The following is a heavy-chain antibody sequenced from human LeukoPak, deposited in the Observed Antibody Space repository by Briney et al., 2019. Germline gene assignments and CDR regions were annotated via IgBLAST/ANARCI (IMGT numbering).Heavy chain of an antibody. V-gene: IGHV3-23*01. CDR2: ISAGAGT. Sequence: GGSRRLSCAASGFTFSSYAMTWVRQAPGKGLGWVSGISAGAGTYYADSVTGRFTVSRDNSKNILYLQMNSLRAEDTAVYYCAKEPRYSSSWYGDYWGQGTLVTVSS. J-gene: IGHJ4*02. CDR1: GFTFSSYA. CDR3: AKEPRYSSSWYGDY. D-gene: IGHD6-13*01.